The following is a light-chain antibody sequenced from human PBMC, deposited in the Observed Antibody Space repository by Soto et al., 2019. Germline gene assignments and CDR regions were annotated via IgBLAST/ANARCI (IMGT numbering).Light chain of an antibody. CDR2: GAS. CDR3: QQYGSSPWT. CDR1: QSVSSSY. Sequence: EIVLTQSPGTLSLSPGERATLSCRASQSVSSSYLAWYQQKPGQAPRPLIYGASSRAIGIPDGFSGSGSGKDFTLTISRLEPEDFAVYYCQQYGSSPWTFGQGTKVEIK. V-gene: IGKV3-20*01. J-gene: IGKJ1*01.